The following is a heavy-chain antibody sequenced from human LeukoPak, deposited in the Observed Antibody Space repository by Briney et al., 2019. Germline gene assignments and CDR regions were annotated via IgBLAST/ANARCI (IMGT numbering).Heavy chain of an antibody. CDR1: GFTFSNYE. Sequence: AGGSLRLSCAASGFTFSNYEMNWVRQAPGKGPEWISYISTSVSTTYYADSVKGRFTISRDNAKNSLYPQMNSLRVEDSAVYYCARLAYLDYWGQGTLVTVSS. D-gene: IGHD3-3*02. J-gene: IGHJ4*02. CDR3: ARLAYLDY. V-gene: IGHV3-48*03. CDR2: ISTSVSTT.